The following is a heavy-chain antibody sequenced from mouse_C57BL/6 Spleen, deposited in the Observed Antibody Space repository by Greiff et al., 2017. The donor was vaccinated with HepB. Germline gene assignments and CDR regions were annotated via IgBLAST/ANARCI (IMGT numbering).Heavy chain of an antibody. D-gene: IGHD1-1*02. CDR1: GFTFTDYY. V-gene: IGHV7-3*01. J-gene: IGHJ4*01. Sequence: EVQVVESGGGLVQPGGSLSLSCAASGFTFTDYYMSWVRQPPGKALEWLGFIRNKANGYTTEYSASVKGRFTISRDNSQSILYLQMNALRAEDSATYYCARSWYQGAMDYWGQGTSVTVSS. CDR3: ARSWYQGAMDY. CDR2: IRNKANGYTT.